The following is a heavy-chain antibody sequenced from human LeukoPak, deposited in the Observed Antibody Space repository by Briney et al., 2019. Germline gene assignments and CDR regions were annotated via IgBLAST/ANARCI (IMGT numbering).Heavy chain of an antibody. CDR1: GGSISSYY. Sequence: PSETLSLTCTVSGGSISSYYWSWIRQPAGKGLEWIGRIYSGGSTNYNPSLKSRVTMSVDTSKNKFSLNLSSVTAADTAVYYCAGGPVGFGELSLDYWGQGTLVTVSS. J-gene: IGHJ4*02. V-gene: IGHV4-4*07. D-gene: IGHD3-10*01. CDR2: IYSGGST. CDR3: AGGPVGFGELSLDY.